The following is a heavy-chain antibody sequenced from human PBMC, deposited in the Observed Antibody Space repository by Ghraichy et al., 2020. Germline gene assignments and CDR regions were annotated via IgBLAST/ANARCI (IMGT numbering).Heavy chain of an antibody. J-gene: IGHJ6*02. CDR3: ARPSRVVRFYYYDGMDV. Sequence: GESLNISCVGSGFSFSSYSMNWVRQSPGKRLEWVAYITSSSSFISYADSVKGRFTISRDNAQNSLSLQMNSLTDEDTAVYYCARPSRVVRFYYYDGMDVWGQGTTVTVSS. D-gene: IGHD4-23*01. V-gene: IGHV3-48*02. CDR1: GFSFSSYS. CDR2: ITSSSSFI.